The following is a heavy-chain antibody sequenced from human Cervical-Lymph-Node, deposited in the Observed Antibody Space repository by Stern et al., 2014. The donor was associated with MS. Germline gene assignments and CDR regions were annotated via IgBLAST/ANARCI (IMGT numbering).Heavy chain of an antibody. D-gene: IGHD4-11*01. J-gene: IGHJ2*01. CDR1: GGSITNRDY. CDR3: ARGVTAVTNYVPNWCFDL. Sequence: VQLVESGPGLVKPSETLSLTCTVSGGSITNRDYWGWIRQSPGKGLEWIGSVYYSGITYYRPSLKSRAPISKAPSRNQFFVGLTFVTATDTAVYFCARGVTAVTNYVPNWCFDLWGRGTLVTVSS. CDR2: VYYSGIT. V-gene: IGHV4-39*02.